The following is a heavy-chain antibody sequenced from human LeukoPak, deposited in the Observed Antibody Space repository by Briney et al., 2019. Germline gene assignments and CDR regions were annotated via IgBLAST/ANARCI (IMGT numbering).Heavy chain of an antibody. CDR2: IKQDGSEK. V-gene: IGHV3-7*01. CDR3: AREDSLESGFFDY. J-gene: IGHJ4*02. Sequence: TGGSLRLSCAASGFTFSSYWMSWVRQAPGKGLEWVANIKQDGSEKYYVDSVKGRFTISRDNAKNSLYLQMNSLRAEDTAVYYCAREDSLESGFFDYWGQGTLVTVSS. D-gene: IGHD3-3*01. CDR1: GFTFSSYW.